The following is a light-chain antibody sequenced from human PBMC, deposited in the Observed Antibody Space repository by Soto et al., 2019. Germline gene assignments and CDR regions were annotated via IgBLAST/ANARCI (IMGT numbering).Light chain of an antibody. J-gene: IGLJ1*01. CDR2: EVV. CDR3: KSYAGSNTYV. Sequence: ALTQPPSASGSPGQSVTISCTGTKNDIGVYDFVSWYQHHPGKAPRLIIYEVVQRPSGVPDRFSGSKSGNTASLTVSGLQAADEADYFCKSYAGSNTYVFGSGTNVTVL. CDR1: KNDIGVYDF. V-gene: IGLV2-8*01.